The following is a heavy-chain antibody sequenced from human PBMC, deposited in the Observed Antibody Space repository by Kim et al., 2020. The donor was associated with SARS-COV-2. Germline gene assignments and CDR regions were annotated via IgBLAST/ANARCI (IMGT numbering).Heavy chain of an antibody. V-gene: IGHV4-34*01. CDR3: ARGGTRQLGS. D-gene: IGHD6-6*01. J-gene: IGHJ5*02. Sequence: SETLSLTCAVYGGSFSGYYWSWFRQPPGKWLELCGEIIHSGSTNYNPSLKSRVTISVDTSKNQVSLQLSSVTAADTAVYYCARGGTRQLGSWGQGTLVTVSS. CDR1: GGSFSGYY. CDR2: IIHSGST.